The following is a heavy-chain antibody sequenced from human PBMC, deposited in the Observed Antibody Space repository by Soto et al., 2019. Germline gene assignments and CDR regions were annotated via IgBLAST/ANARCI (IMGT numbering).Heavy chain of an antibody. CDR3: ARGYSSTRSDNNYFDF. D-gene: IGHD6-13*01. CDR2: TYYRSKWYG. V-gene: IGHV6-1*01. J-gene: IGHJ4*02. Sequence: PSQTLSLTCGISGDSVSSNNAVWSWIRQSPSGGLEWLGGTYYRSKWYGDYAVSVKSRITINSDSSKNQFSLHLNSVTPEDTAVYFCARGYSSTRSDNNYFDFWGQGTRVTVSS. CDR1: GDSVSSNNAV.